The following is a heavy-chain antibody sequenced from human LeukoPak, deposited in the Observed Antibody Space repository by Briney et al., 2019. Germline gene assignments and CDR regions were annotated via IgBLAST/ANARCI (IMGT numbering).Heavy chain of an antibody. CDR3: AKDGGYSYEYYYGMDV. J-gene: IGHJ6*04. V-gene: IGHV3-30*18. CDR1: GFTFSSYG. D-gene: IGHD5-18*01. Sequence: GGSLRLSCAASGFTFSSYGMHWVRQAPGKGLEWVAVISYDGSNKYYADSVKGRFTISRDNSKNTLYLQMSSLRAEDTAVYYCAKDGGYSYEYYYGMDVWGKGTTVTVSS. CDR2: ISYDGSNK.